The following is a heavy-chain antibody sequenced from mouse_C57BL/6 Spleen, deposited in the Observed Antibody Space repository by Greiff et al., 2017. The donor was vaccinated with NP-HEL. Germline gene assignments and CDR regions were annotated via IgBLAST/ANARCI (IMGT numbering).Heavy chain of an antibody. J-gene: IGHJ1*03. CDR3: ARSEGNYRYFDV. CDR2: IDPSDSET. Sequence: VQLQQPGAELVRPGSSVKLSCKASGYTFTSYWMHWVKQRPIQGLEWIGNIDPSDSETHYNQKFKDKATLTVDKSSSTAYMQLSSLTSEDSAVYYCARSEGNYRYFDVWGTGTTVTVSS. V-gene: IGHV1-52*01. CDR1: GYTFTSYW. D-gene: IGHD2-1*01.